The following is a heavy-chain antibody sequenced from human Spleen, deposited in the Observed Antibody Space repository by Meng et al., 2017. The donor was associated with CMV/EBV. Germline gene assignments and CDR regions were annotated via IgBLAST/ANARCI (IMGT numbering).Heavy chain of an antibody. Sequence: KFPCKPSGGTFSSYAIRWVRQAPGQGLEWMGGIIPIFGTANYAQKFQGRVTITTDESTSTAYMELSSLRSEDTAVYYCARDSIVGGVYWGQGTLVTVSS. CDR3: ARDSIVGGVY. CDR1: GGTFSSYA. V-gene: IGHV1-69*05. J-gene: IGHJ4*02. CDR2: IIPIFGTA. D-gene: IGHD1-26*01.